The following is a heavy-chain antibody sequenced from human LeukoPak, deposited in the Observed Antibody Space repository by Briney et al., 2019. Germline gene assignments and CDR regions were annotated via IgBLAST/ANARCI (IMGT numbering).Heavy chain of an antibody. D-gene: IGHD3-9*01. CDR3: ARGWDFDILTGYQRRYNYYGMDD. CDR2: INGDNGNT. Sequence: GASVKLSCKTSGYTFTSYAMHWVRQAPGQRLEWMGCINGDNGNTQYSQKLQGRVTITRDTSASTAYMELSSLTSDDTAVYYCARGWDFDILTGYQRRYNYYGMDDWGQGTTVTVSS. J-gene: IGHJ6*02. CDR1: GYTFTSYA. V-gene: IGHV1-3*01.